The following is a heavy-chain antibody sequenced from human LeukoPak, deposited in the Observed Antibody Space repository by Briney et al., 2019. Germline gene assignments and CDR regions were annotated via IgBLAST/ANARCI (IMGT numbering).Heavy chain of an antibody. D-gene: IGHD4-17*01. CDR2: INPSGGST. Sequence: GASVKVFCKASGYTFTSYYMHWVRQAPGQGLEWMGIINPSGGSTSYAQKFQGRVTMTRDMSTSTVYMELSSLRSEDTAVYYCARHPYGDYYYFDYWGQGTLVTVSS. CDR3: ARHPYGDYYYFDY. CDR1: GYTFTSYY. V-gene: IGHV1-46*01. J-gene: IGHJ4*02.